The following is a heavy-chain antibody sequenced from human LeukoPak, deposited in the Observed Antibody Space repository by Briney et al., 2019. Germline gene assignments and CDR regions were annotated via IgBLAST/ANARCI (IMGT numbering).Heavy chain of an antibody. CDR1: GGSISSYY. D-gene: IGHD3-3*01. CDR3: ARSRDDFWSSYYGMDV. J-gene: IGHJ6*02. CDR2: IYTSGST. Sequence: SETLSLTCTVSGGSISSYYWSWIRQPAGKGLEWIGRIYTSGSTNYNPSLKSRVTMSVDTSKNQFSLKLSSVTAADTAVYYCARSRDDFWSSYYGMDVWGQGTTVTVSS. V-gene: IGHV4-4*07.